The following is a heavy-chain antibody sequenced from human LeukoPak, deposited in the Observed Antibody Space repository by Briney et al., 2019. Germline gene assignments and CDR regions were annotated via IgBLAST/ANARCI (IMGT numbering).Heavy chain of an antibody. CDR1: GGSISSYY. CDR3: ARTFRVKIAVAGSPADAFDI. CDR2: IYYSGST. Sequence: SETLSLTCTVSGGSISSYYWSWIRQPPGKGLEWIGYIYYSGSTNYNPSLKSRVTISVDKSKNQFSLKLSSVTAADTAVYYCARTFRVKIAVAGSPADAFDIWGQGTMVTVSS. J-gene: IGHJ3*02. D-gene: IGHD6-19*01. V-gene: IGHV4-59*12.